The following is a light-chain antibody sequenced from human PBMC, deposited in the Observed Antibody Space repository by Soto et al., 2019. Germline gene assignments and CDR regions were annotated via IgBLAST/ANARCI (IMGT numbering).Light chain of an antibody. V-gene: IGKV3-20*01. CDR2: GAS. J-gene: IGKJ2*01. Sequence: EIVMTPSPGILSLSPGERATLSCRASQSVSRYLNWFQHKPGQAPRLLIYGASSRAAGIPDRFSGSGSGTDFTLTISRLEPEDFAVFYCLQYGSSPYTFGQGTKLEIK. CDR3: LQYGSSPYT. CDR1: QSVSRY.